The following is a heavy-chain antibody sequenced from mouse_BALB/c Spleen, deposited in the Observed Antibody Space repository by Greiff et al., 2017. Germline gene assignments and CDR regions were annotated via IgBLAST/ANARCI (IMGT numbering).Heavy chain of an antibody. CDR2: INSNGGST. D-gene: IGHD2-1*01. J-gene: IGHJ2*01. CDR1: GFTFSSYY. Sequence: EVQLVESGGGLVKLGGSLKLSCAASGFTFSSYYMSWVRQTPEKRLELVAAINSNGGSTYYPDTVKGRFTISRDNAKNTLYLQMSSLKSEDTALYYCARHEDGTYYFDYWGQGTTLTVSS. V-gene: IGHV5-6-2*01. CDR3: ARHEDGTYYFDY.